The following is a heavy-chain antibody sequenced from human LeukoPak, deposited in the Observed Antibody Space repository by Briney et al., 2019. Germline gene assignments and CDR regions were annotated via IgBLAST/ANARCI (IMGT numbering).Heavy chain of an antibody. J-gene: IGHJ5*02. V-gene: IGHV1-46*01. D-gene: IGHD3-10*01. Sequence: GASVKVSCKASGYTFTSNYIHWVRQAPGQGLEWMGMIYPRDGSTSYAQKFQGRVTITRDTSASTAYMELSSLRSEDTAVYYCAREWTMVRGVIIWGEPANWFDPWGQGTLVTVSS. CDR2: IYPRDGST. CDR1: GYTFTSNY. CDR3: AREWTMVRGVIIWGEPANWFDP.